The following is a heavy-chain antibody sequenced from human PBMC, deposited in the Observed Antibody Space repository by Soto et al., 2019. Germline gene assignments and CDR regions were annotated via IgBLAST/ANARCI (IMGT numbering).Heavy chain of an antibody. Sequence: GGSLRLSCAASGFSFSAYAMSWVRQAPGKGLEWVSGMTGSGGFTYYADSVKGRFTISRDNSKNTLYVQMNSLRAEDTAVYYCQKGQCDPDCHVFDSWGQGTLVTVSS. CDR2: MTGSGGFT. CDR3: QKGQCDPDCHVFDS. V-gene: IGHV3-23*01. J-gene: IGHJ4*02. CDR1: GFSFSAYA. D-gene: IGHD2-21*02.